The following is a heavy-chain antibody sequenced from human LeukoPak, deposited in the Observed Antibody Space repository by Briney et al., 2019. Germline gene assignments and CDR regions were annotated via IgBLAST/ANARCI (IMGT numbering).Heavy chain of an antibody. CDR2: IYYTGST. Sequence: KPSETLSLTCSVSGGSISSLYWGWIRQPPGKGLEWIGYIYYTGSTNYNPSLKSRVTMFVDMSKNQFSLRLSSVTAADTAVYYCARHRAYSSSSPFDYWGQGTLVTVSS. CDR3: ARHRAYSSSSPFDY. CDR1: GGSISSLY. D-gene: IGHD6-6*01. J-gene: IGHJ4*02. V-gene: IGHV4-59*08.